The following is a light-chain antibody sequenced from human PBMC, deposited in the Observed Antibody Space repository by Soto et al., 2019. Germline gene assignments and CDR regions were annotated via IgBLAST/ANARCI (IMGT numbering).Light chain of an antibody. V-gene: IGKV3-20*01. CDR3: QQYGSSLPFT. CDR2: GAS. CDR1: QSVSSSY. Sequence: EIVLTQSPGTLSLSPGERATLSCRASQSVSSSYLAWYQQKPGQAPRLLIYGASSRATGIPDRFSGSGSGTDFTLTISRLETEDFAVYYGQQYGSSLPFTFGPGTKVDIK. J-gene: IGKJ3*01.